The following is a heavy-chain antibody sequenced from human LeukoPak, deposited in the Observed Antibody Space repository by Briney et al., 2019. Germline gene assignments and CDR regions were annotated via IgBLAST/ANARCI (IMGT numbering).Heavy chain of an antibody. CDR2: IYHSGST. J-gene: IGHJ4*02. CDR1: GGSISSGGYS. V-gene: IGHV4-30-2*01. Sequence: PSQTLSLTCAVSGGSISSGGYSWSWIRQPPGKGLEWIGYIYHSGSTYYNPSLKSRVTISVDTSKNQFSLKLSSVTAADTAVYYCARKSDYGDYADYFDYWGQGTLVTVSS. D-gene: IGHD4-17*01. CDR3: ARKSDYGDYADYFDY.